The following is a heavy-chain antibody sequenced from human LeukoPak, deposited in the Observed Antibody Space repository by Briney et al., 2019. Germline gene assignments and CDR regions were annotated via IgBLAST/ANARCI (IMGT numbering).Heavy chain of an antibody. CDR3: AREDGYCSGGNCYSYFDS. D-gene: IGHD2-15*01. CDR1: GFTFSSYA. Sequence: PGGSLRLSCAASGFTFSSYAMNWVRQAPGKGLEWVAYIKKTGSETYYVDSVKGRFTITRDNARSSLFLQMNSLRAEDTAVYYCAREDGYCSGGNCYSYFDSWGQGALVTVSS. CDR2: IKKTGSET. V-gene: IGHV3-7*01. J-gene: IGHJ4*02.